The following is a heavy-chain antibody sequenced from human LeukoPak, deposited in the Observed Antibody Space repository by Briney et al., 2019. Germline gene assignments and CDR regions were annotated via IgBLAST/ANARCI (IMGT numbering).Heavy chain of an antibody. Sequence: PGGSLRLSCAASGFTFSSYWMSWVRHAPGKGLEWVANMKQDGSEKYYVDSVKGRFTISGDNAKNSLYLQMNSLRAEDTAVYYCARTNDFWSGYYQYYFDYWGQGTLVTVSS. CDR3: ARTNDFWSGYYQYYFDY. CDR1: GFTFSSYW. D-gene: IGHD3-3*01. J-gene: IGHJ4*02. V-gene: IGHV3-7*01. CDR2: MKQDGSEK.